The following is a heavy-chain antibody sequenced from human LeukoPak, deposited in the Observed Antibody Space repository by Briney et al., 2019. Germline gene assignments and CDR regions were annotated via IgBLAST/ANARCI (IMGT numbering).Heavy chain of an antibody. CDR2: IYYSGST. J-gene: IGHJ5*02. V-gene: IGHV4-39*07. D-gene: IGHD3-10*01. CDR3: ARESECYYGSGSYECRWFDP. Sequence: SETLSLTCTVSGGSISTSYYWGWIRQPPGKGLEWIGSIYYSGSTYYNPSLKSRVTTSLNTSKNQFSLKLSSVTAADTAAYYCARESECYYGSGSYECRWFDPWGLGTLVTVSS. CDR1: GGSISTSYY.